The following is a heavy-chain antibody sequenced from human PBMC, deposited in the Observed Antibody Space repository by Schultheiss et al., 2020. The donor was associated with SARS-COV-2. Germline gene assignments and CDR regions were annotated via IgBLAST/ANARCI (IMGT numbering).Heavy chain of an antibody. V-gene: IGHV4-34*01. Sequence: SETLSLTCTVSGGSISSYYWSWIRQPPGKGLEWIGEINHSGSTNYNPSLKSRVTISVDTSKNQFSLKLSSVTAADTAVYYCAGVTDIVVVPAAKSHFDYWGQGTLVTVSS. CDR1: GGSISSYY. CDR3: AGVTDIVVVPAAKSHFDY. J-gene: IGHJ4*02. D-gene: IGHD2-2*01. CDR2: INHSGST.